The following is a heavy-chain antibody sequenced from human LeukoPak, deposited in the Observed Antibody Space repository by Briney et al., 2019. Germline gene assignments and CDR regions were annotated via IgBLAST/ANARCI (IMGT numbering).Heavy chain of an antibody. CDR3: ARLGEPFDY. CDR1: GGSISSYY. D-gene: IGHD1-14*01. J-gene: IGHJ4*02. V-gene: IGHV4-59*08. Sequence: PSETLFLTCTVSGGSISSYYWSWIRQPPGKGLEWIGYIYYSGSTNYNPSLKSRVTISVDTSKNQFSLKLSSVTAADTAVYYCARLGEPFDYWGQGTLVTVSS. CDR2: IYYSGST.